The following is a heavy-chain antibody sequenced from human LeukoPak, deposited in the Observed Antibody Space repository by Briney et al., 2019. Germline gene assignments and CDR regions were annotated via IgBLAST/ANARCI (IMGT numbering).Heavy chain of an antibody. J-gene: IGHJ3*02. CDR2: IYYSGST. V-gene: IGHV4-39*07. D-gene: IGHD5-12*01. CDR1: GGSISSSSYY. CDR3: ARDWGSGHGWGAFDT. Sequence: RASETLSLTCTVSGGSISSSSYYWGWIRQPPGKGLEWIGSIYYSGSTYYNPSLKSRVTISVDTSKNQFSLKLSSVTAADTAVYYCARDWGSGHGWGAFDTWGQGTMVTVSS.